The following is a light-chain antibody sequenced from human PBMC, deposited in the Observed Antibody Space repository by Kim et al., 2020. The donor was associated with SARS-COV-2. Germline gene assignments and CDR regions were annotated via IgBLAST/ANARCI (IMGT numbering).Light chain of an antibody. J-gene: IGLJ2*01. CDR3: SSYTSTSVI. CDR2: DVS. Sequence: QSALTQPASVSGSPGQSITISCTGTSSDVGGYNYVSWYQRHPGKVPKLMIYDVSNRPSGVSNRFSGSKSGNTASLTISGLQAEDEADYYCSSYTSTSVIFGGGTQLTVL. CDR1: SSDVGGYNY. V-gene: IGLV2-14*03.